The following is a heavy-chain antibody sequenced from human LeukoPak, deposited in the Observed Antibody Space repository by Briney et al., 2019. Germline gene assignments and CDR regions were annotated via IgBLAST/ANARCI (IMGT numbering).Heavy chain of an antibody. CDR1: GYTFTSYY. Sequence: ASVKVSCKASGYTFTSYYMHWVRQAPGQGLEWMGWISAYNGNTNYAQKLQGRVTMTTDTSTSTAYMELRSLRSDDTAVYYCAREPLWFGELVYWGQGTLVTVSS. J-gene: IGHJ4*02. CDR3: AREPLWFGELVY. D-gene: IGHD3-10*01. V-gene: IGHV1-18*04. CDR2: ISAYNGNT.